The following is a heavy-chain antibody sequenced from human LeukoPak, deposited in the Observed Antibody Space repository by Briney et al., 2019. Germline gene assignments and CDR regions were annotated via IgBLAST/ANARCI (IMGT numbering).Heavy chain of an antibody. CDR2: ISSSGSTI. J-gene: IGHJ5*01. CDR1: GFTFSSYE. Sequence: PGGSLRLSCAASGFTFSSYEMNWVRQAPGKGLEWVSYISSSGSTIYYADSVKGRFTISKDNAKNSLYLQMNSLRAEDTAVYYCAREGGYSGYDPVNWFDSWGQGTLVTVSS. D-gene: IGHD5-12*01. V-gene: IGHV3-48*03. CDR3: AREGGYSGYDPVNWFDS.